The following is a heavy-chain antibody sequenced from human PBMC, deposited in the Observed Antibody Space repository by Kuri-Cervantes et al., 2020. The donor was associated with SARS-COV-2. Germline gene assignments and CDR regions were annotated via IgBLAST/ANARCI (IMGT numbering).Heavy chain of an antibody. V-gene: IGHV1-18*01. J-gene: IGHJ6*02. Sequence: ASVKVSCKASGYTFTSYGISWVRQAPGQGLEWMGWISAYNGNTNYAQKLQGRVTMTTDTSTSTAYMELRSLRSEDTAVYYCARPDIVVVPAAQRDYYYYYGMDVWGQGTTVTVSS. CDR2: ISAYNGNT. D-gene: IGHD2-2*01. CDR1: GYTFTSYG. CDR3: ARPDIVVVPAAQRDYYYYYGMDV.